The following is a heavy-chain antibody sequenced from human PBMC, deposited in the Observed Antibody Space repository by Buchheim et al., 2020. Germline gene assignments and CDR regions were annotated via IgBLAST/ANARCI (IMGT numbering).Heavy chain of an antibody. Sequence: EVQLLESGGDLVQPGGSLRLSCAGSGFTFSTYAMSWVRQAPGRGLEWVSAISGSGDSTYYADSVKGRFTISRDNAKNSLYLQMNSLRAEDTAVYYCARDRSSGYAWDWFDPWGQGTL. CDR1: GFTFSTYA. D-gene: IGHD5-12*01. J-gene: IGHJ5*02. V-gene: IGHV3-23*01. CDR3: ARDRSSGYAWDWFDP. CDR2: ISGSGDST.